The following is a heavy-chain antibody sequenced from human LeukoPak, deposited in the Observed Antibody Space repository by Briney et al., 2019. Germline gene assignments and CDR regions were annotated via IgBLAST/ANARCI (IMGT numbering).Heavy chain of an antibody. CDR2: ISNSGDST. D-gene: IGHD1-7*01. Sequence: PGGSLRLSCVASGFIFPNYAMSWVRQAPGKGLEWVSTISNSGDSTYYGDSVRGRFTISRDNPQNMLYLQMNSLRAEDTAIYYCAKDAMTLENRWNYRSKTDHEYWGQGTLVAVSS. J-gene: IGHJ4*02. CDR3: AKDAMTLENRWNYRSKTDHEY. CDR1: GFIFPNYA. V-gene: IGHV3-23*01.